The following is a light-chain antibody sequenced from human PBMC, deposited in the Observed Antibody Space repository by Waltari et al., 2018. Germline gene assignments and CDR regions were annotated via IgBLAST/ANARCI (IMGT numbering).Light chain of an antibody. V-gene: IGLV2-11*01. CDR1: RRDVGGYDF. Sequence: QSALTQPRSVSGSPGQSVTIPCTGTRRDVGGYDFVPWYKQYPGKAPKLIIYDVNKRPPGVPDRFSASKSGNTASLTISGLLNEDEADYYCCSYAGADTSVLFGGGTTLTVL. CDR2: DVN. J-gene: IGLJ2*01. CDR3: CSYAGADTSVL.